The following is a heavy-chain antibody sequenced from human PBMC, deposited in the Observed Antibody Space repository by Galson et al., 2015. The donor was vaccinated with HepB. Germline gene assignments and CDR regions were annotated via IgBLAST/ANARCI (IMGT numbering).Heavy chain of an antibody. CDR3: AREFVPELLNYYGMDV. D-gene: IGHD1-14*01. V-gene: IGHV3-30*03. CDR2: ISYDGTNK. J-gene: IGHJ6*02. CDR1: GFTFSGYG. Sequence: SLRLSCAASGFTFSGYGMHWVRQAPGKGLEWVAVISYDGTNKYYADSVKGRFTISRDNSKSTLYLQMNSLRAADTAVFYCAREFVPELLNYYGMDVWGQGTTVTVSS.